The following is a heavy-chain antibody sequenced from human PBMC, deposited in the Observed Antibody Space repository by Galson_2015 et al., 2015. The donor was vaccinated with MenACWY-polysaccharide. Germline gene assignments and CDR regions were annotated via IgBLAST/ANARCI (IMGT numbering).Heavy chain of an antibody. CDR1: GFTFKNYW. CDR3: ARGHYGMDV. CDR2: IKKDGSEK. Sequence: SLRLSCAVSGFTFKNYWMSWVRQAPGKGLEWVANIKKDGSEKYCVDSVKGRFTISRDNGRSSLYLQMSGLRAEDTAVYYCARGHYGMDVWGQGTTVTVS. V-gene: IGHV3-7*01. J-gene: IGHJ6*02.